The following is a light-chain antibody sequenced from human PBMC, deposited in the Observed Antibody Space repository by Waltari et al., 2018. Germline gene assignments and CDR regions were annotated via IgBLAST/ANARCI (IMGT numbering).Light chain of an antibody. Sequence: QSVLTQPPSASGAPGQRVTISCSGSSTNIGSNPVTWYQQLPGTAPKLLIYSNNQRPSGVPDRFSASKSGTSESLAISGLQSEDEADYYCATWDNRLNGYVFGTGTKVSVL. CDR2: SNN. CDR1: STNIGSNP. CDR3: ATWDNRLNGYV. J-gene: IGLJ1*01. V-gene: IGLV1-44*01.